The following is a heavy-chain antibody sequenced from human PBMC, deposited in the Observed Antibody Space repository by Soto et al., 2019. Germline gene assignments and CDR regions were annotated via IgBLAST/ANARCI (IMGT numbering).Heavy chain of an antibody. CDR3: AKDIFPVTPYYYGMDV. V-gene: IGHV3-9*01. CDR1: GVTFDDYA. D-gene: IGHD4-4*01. Sequence: SLRLSCAASGVTFDDYAMHGVRQAPGKGLEWVSGISWNSGSIGYADSVKGRFTISRDNAKNSLYLQMNSLRAEDTALYYCAKDIFPVTPYYYGMDVWGQGTTVTVSS. CDR2: ISWNSGSI. J-gene: IGHJ6*02.